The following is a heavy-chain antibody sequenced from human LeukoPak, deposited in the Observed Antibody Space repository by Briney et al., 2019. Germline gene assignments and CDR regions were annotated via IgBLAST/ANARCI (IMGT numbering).Heavy chain of an antibody. Sequence: GGSLRLPCAASGFTFDDYGMSWVRQAPGKGLEWVSGINWNGGSTGYADSVKGRFTISRDNAKNSLYLQMNSLRAEDTALYYCARALKAAAGTTFFDYWGQGTLVTVSS. J-gene: IGHJ4*02. CDR2: INWNGGST. D-gene: IGHD6-13*01. CDR1: GFTFDDYG. CDR3: ARALKAAAGTTFFDY. V-gene: IGHV3-20*04.